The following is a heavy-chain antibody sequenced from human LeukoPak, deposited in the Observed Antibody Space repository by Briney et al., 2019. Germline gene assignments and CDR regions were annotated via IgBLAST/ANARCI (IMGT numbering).Heavy chain of an antibody. CDR1: GYSISSGYY. J-gene: IGHJ6*03. D-gene: IGHD2-15*01. V-gene: IGHV4-38-2*02. Sequence: PSETLSLTCTVSGYSISSGYYWGWIRQPPGKGLEWIGNIYHSGSIYYNPSLKSRVTVSVDTSKNQFSLKLSSVTAADTAVYYCARAPYCSGGSCYSYYYMDVWGKGTTVTVSS. CDR2: IYHSGSI. CDR3: ARAPYCSGGSCYSYYYMDV.